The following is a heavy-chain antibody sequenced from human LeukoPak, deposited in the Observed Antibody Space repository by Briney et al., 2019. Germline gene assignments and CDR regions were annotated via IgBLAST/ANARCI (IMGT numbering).Heavy chain of an antibody. CDR2: IGTAFDT. V-gene: IGHV3-13*01. J-gene: IGHJ3*02. CDR1: GFTFSSYD. CDR3: ARRNWGSGGGFDI. Sequence: SGGSLRLSCAASGFTFSSYDMHWVRQATGKGLEWVSAIGTAFDTSYAGSVKGRFTISRENAKNSLYLQMNTLRAGDTAVYYCARRNWGSGGGFDIWGHGTMVTVSS. D-gene: IGHD7-27*01.